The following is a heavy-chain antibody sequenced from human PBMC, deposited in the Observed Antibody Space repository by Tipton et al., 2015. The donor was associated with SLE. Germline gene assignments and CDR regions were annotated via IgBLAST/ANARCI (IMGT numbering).Heavy chain of an antibody. V-gene: IGHV4-61*09. CDR1: GDSISSGRHY. D-gene: IGHD1-26*01. J-gene: IGHJ4*01. CDR3: ARTSGNFPFDY. Sequence: TLSLTCTVSGDSISSGRHYWSWIRQPAGKGLEWIGHIYENGGTNYNPSVGSRFTLSVDTSKNQFSLKLSSVTAADTAVYYCARTSGNFPFDYWGHGNLVTVSS. CDR2: IYENGGT.